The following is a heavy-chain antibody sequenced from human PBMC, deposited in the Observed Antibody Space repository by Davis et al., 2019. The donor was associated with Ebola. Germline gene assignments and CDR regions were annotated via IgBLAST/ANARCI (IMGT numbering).Heavy chain of an antibody. Sequence: GGSLRLSCTASGFTFGDYAMSWFRQAPGKGLEWVGFIRSKAYGGTTEYAASVKGRFTISRDDSKSIAYLQMNSLKTEDTAVYYCTPDIVVVPAAIPTWGQGTLVTVSS. CDR2: IRSKAYGGTT. CDR1: GFTFGDYA. J-gene: IGHJ5*02. CDR3: TPDIVVVPAAIPT. D-gene: IGHD2-2*01. V-gene: IGHV3-49*03.